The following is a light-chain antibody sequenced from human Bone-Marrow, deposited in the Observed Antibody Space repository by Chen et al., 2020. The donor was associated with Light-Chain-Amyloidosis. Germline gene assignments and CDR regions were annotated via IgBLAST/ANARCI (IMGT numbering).Light chain of an antibody. Sequence: DIQMTQSPSSLSASVGDRVTITCRASQTINTYLNWYQQKPGKAPNLLIYAASTLQSGVPSRFSGTGSGTDFTLTISSLQPEDFATYYCQQTYSTITVSGGTKVEIK. V-gene: IGKV1-39*01. CDR2: AAS. CDR3: QQTYSTIT. J-gene: IGKJ4*01. CDR1: QTINTY.